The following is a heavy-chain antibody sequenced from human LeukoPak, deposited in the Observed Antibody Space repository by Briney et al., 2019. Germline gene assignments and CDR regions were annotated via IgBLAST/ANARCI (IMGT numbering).Heavy chain of an antibody. CDR2: INHSGST. CDR1: GGSFSGYY. V-gene: IGHV4-34*01. CDR3: ARRKYYYDSSGYSFDY. J-gene: IGHJ4*02. Sequence: SETLSLTCAVSGGSFSGYYWSWIRQPPGKGLEWIGEINHSGSTNYNPSLKSRVTISVDTSKNQFSLKLSSVTAADTAVYYCARRKYYYDSSGYSFDYWGQGTLVTVSS. D-gene: IGHD3-22*01.